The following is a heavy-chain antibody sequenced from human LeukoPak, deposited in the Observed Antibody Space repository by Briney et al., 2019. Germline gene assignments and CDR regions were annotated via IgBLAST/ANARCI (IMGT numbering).Heavy chain of an antibody. Sequence: ASVKVSCKASGYIFTSYNMYWVRQAPGQGLEWMGIINSSGGSTNYAQKFQGRVTMTRDTSTSTVYMELSSLRAEDTAVYYCARFALKTPPTDWGQGTLVTVSS. V-gene: IGHV1-46*01. J-gene: IGHJ4*02. CDR3: ARFALKTPPTD. CDR1: GYIFTSYN. CDR2: INSSGGST.